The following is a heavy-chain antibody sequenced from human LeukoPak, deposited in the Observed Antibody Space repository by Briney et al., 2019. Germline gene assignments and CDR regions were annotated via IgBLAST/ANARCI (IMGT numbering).Heavy chain of an antibody. V-gene: IGHV3-66*01. J-gene: IGHJ3*02. CDR2: IYSGGST. Sequence: GGSLRLSCAASGFTVSTNYMSWVRQAPGKGLGWVSVIYSGGSTYYADSVKGRFTISRDNSKNTLYLQMNSLRAEDTAVYYCARVVGATRAYTFDIWGQGTMVTVSS. CDR3: ARVVGATRAYTFDI. D-gene: IGHD1-26*01. CDR1: GFTVSTNY.